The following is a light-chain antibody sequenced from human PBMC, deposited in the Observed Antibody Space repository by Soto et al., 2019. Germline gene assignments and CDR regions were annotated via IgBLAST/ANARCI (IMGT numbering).Light chain of an antibody. CDR2: GAS. CDR3: QQYGSSHT. Sequence: EIVLTQSPGTLSLSPGERVTLSCRASQSVSSSYLAWYQQKPGQAPRLLIYGASSRATGIPDRFSGSGSGTDFTLTISRLEPEDFAVYYCQQYGSSHTFGRGTKVEIK. CDR1: QSVSSSY. V-gene: IGKV3-20*01. J-gene: IGKJ4*01.